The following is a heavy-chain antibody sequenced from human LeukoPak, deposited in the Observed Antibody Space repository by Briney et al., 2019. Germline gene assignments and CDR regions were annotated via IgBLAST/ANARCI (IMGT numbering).Heavy chain of an antibody. CDR3: ARGEDYVDFGDYFDY. V-gene: IGHV3-30*04. D-gene: IGHD4-17*01. CDR2: ISYDGRNK. J-gene: IGHJ4*02. CDR1: GFXFSYYA. Sequence: PGGSLRLSCAASGFXFSYYAIHWVRQAPGKGLEWVAIISYDGRNKYYADSVKGRFTISRDNSKNTLYLQMNSLRPEDTAVYYCARGEDYVDFGDYFDYWGQGTLVTVSS.